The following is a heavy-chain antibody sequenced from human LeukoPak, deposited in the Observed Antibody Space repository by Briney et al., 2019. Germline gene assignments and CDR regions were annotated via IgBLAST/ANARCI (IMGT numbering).Heavy chain of an antibody. J-gene: IGHJ4*02. CDR2: INHSGST. V-gene: IGHV4-34*01. CDR3: ARSRGDSSGYYYFDY. Sequence: SETLSLTCAVYGGSFSGYYWSWIRQPPGKGLEWIGEINHSGSTSYNPSLKSRVTISVDTSKNQFSLKLSSVTAADTAVYYCARSRGDSSGYYYFDYWGQGTLVTVSS. D-gene: IGHD3-22*01. CDR1: GGSFSGYY.